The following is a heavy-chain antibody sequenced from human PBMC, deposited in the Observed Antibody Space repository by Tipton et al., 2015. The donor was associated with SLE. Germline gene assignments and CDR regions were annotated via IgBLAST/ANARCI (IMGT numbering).Heavy chain of an antibody. D-gene: IGHD5-12*01. Sequence: TLSLTCTVSRGSVSSSSYYWAWIRQPPGMALEWIGTIFYSVNTHYNPSLKNRVTISLDTAKNQFSLRLSSVTAADTAVYFCARHHSLLRRFDPWGQGTLVTVSS. CDR3: ARHHSLLRRFDP. CDR1: RGSVSSSSYY. J-gene: IGHJ5*02. CDR2: IFYSVNT. V-gene: IGHV4-39*01.